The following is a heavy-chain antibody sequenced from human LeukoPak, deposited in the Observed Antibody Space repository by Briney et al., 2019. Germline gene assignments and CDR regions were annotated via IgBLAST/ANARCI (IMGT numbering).Heavy chain of an antibody. Sequence: GGSLRLSCAASGFTFSSYNMNWVRQAPGKGLEWVSYISSSSRTIYYADSVKGRFTISRDNAKNSLYLQMNSLRAEDTALYYCARDSEYSSGWNDWGQGTLVTVSS. CDR3: ARDSEYSSGWND. CDR1: GFTFSSYN. CDR2: ISSSSRTI. D-gene: IGHD6-19*01. V-gene: IGHV3-48*04. J-gene: IGHJ4*02.